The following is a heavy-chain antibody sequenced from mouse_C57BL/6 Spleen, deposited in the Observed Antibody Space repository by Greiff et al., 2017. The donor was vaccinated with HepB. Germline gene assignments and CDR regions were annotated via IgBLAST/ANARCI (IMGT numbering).Heavy chain of an antibody. Sequence: EVKLVESGGGLVQPGGSLKLSCAASGFTFSDYYMYWVRQTPEKRLEWVAYISNGGGSTYYPDTVKGRFTIARDNATNTLYLQMSRLKSEDTAMYYCARQEFDYWGQGTTLTVSS. CDR3: ARQEFDY. J-gene: IGHJ2*01. V-gene: IGHV5-12*01. CDR2: ISNGGGST. CDR1: GFTFSDYY.